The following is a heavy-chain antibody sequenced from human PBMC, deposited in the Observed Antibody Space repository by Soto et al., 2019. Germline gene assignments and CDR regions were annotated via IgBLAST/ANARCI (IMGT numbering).Heavy chain of an antibody. D-gene: IGHD6-13*01. CDR2: IWYDGTNK. Sequence: QAQLVESGGGVVQPGRSLRLSCAASGFTFSSYGMHWVRQAPGKGLEWVALIWYDGTNKYYADSVKGRFTISRDNSKNTLYLQMNSLRAEDTAVYYCASRGIAAVDFDYWGQGTLVTVSS. CDR3: ASRGIAAVDFDY. J-gene: IGHJ4*02. CDR1: GFTFSSYG. V-gene: IGHV3-33*01.